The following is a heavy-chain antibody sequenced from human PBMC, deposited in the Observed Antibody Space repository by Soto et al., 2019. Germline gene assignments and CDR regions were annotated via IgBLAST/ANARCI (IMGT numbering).Heavy chain of an antibody. CDR1: GFTFSSYS. Sequence: GSSLRLSCAASGFTFSSYSTNCVRQGPGKGLEWVSYISSSSSTIYYADSVKGRFTISRDNAKNSLYLQMNSLRDEDTAVYYCARDPVYVDTAMVMDYWGQGTLVTVSS. D-gene: IGHD5-18*01. J-gene: IGHJ4*02. CDR3: ARDPVYVDTAMVMDY. V-gene: IGHV3-48*02. CDR2: ISSSSSTI.